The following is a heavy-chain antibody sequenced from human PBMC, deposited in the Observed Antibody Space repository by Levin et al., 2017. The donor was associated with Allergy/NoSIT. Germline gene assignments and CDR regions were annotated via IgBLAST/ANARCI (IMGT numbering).Heavy chain of an antibody. CDR3: ARHRYSSSAEIDY. Sequence: SQTLSLPCTVSGGSIRSSSYYWGWIRQPPGKGLEWIGSIYYSGSTYYNQSLKSRVTISVDTSKNQFSLKLSSVTAADTAVYYCARHRYSSSAEIDYWGQGTLVTVSS. V-gene: IGHV4-39*01. CDR2: IYYSGST. J-gene: IGHJ4*02. D-gene: IGHD6-13*01. CDR1: GGSIRSSSYY.